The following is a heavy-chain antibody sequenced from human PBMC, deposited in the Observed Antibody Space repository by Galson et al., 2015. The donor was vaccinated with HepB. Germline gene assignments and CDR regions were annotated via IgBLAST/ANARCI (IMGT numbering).Heavy chain of an antibody. CDR1: GFTVSSNY. J-gene: IGHJ4*02. D-gene: IGHD6-13*01. V-gene: IGHV3-53*01. CDR2: IYSGGST. Sequence: SLRLSCVASGFTVSSNYMGWVRQAPGKGLEWVSVIYSGGSTYYADSVKGRFTISRDNSKNTLYLQMNSLRAEDTAVYYCARASIAAAGYYFDYWGQGTLVTVSS. CDR3: ARASIAAAGYYFDY.